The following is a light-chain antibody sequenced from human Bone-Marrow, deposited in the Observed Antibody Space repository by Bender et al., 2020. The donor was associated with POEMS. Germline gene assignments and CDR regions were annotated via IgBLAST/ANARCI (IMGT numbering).Light chain of an antibody. CDR2: EVS. J-gene: IGLJ2*01. Sequence: HSALTQPASVSGSPGQSITISCTGTSSDVGGFNYVSWYQQHPGKAPKVIIYEVSIRPSGVSDRFSGSKSGNTASLTISGLQAEDEADYYCCSYAGSYTLVFGGGTTLTVL. CDR3: CSYAGSYTLV. CDR1: SSDVGGFNY. V-gene: IGLV2-14*01.